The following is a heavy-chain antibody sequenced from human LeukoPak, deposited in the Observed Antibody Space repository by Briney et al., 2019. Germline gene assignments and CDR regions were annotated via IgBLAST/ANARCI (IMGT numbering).Heavy chain of an antibody. CDR2: ISGSGGST. Sequence: GGSLRLSCAASGFAFSSYAMSWVRQAPGKGLEWVSAISGSGGSTYYADSVKGRFTISRDNSKNTLYLQMNSLRAEDTAVYYCAKIGQIQLWLEAPDYWGQGTLVTVSS. CDR3: AKIGQIQLWLEAPDY. J-gene: IGHJ4*02. D-gene: IGHD5-18*01. CDR1: GFAFSSYA. V-gene: IGHV3-23*01.